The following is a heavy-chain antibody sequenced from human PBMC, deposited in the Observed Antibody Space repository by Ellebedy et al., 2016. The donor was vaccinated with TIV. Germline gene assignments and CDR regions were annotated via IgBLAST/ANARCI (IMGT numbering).Heavy chain of an antibody. Sequence: GESLKISCAASGFTFSSYAMSWVRQAPGKGLEWVSTMSGSGGRIYHADSVKGRFTISRDNSNNTLYLQMNSLRAEDTAVYYCARDPTMAEYFDYWGQGTLVTVSS. CDR1: GFTFSSYA. D-gene: IGHD3-10*01. J-gene: IGHJ4*02. CDR3: ARDPTMAEYFDY. V-gene: IGHV3-23*01. CDR2: MSGSGGRI.